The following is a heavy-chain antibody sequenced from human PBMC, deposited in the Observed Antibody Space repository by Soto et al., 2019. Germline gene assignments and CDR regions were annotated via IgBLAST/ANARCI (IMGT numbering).Heavy chain of an antibody. D-gene: IGHD3-22*01. Sequence: ASVKVSCKASGYTFTSYYMHWVRQAPGQGLEWMGIINPRGGSTSYAQKFQGRVTMTRDTSTSTVYMELSSLRSEDTAVYYCARDGRGGHDSSGYLQLWGQGTLVTVSS. CDR3: ARDGRGGHDSSGYLQL. CDR2: INPRGGST. V-gene: IGHV1-46*01. J-gene: IGHJ4*02. CDR1: GYTFTSYY.